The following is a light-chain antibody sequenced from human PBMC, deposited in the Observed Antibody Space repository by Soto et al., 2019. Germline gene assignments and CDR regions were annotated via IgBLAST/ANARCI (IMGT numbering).Light chain of an antibody. J-gene: IGLJ1*01. CDR1: SSDVGGYNF. Sequence: QSVLTQPPSASGSPGQSVTVSCTGTSSDVGGYNFVSWYQHHPGKAPKLIIYEISKRPSGVPDRFSGSKSGTTASLTVSGLQAEDEADYFYSSYAGNNNYVFGTGTKVTVL. CDR2: EIS. CDR3: SSYAGNNNYV. V-gene: IGLV2-8*01.